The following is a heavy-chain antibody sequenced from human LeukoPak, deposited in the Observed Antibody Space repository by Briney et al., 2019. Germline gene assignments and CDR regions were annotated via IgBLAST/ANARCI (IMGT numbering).Heavy chain of an antibody. J-gene: IGHJ4*02. V-gene: IGHV3-7*01. CDR2: INQDGSER. Sequence: GGSLRLSCAASGFTFTKYWMTWVRQAPGKGLEWVADINQDGSERFYVDSVKARFTISRDNAKNSLYLQMNSLGAEDTAVYYCARGLDCRSTSCYLDTWGQGTLVTVSS. CDR1: GFTFTKYW. CDR3: ARGLDCRSTSCYLDT. D-gene: IGHD2-2*01.